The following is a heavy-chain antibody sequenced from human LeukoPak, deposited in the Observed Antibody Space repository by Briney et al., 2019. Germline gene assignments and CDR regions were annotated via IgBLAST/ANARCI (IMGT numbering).Heavy chain of an antibody. CDR1: GGTFSSYA. D-gene: IGHD1-1*01. Sequence: SVKLSCKASGGTFSSYAISWVRQAPRQALEWMGGIIPIFGTANYAQKFQGRVTITADESTSTAYMELSSLRSEDTAVYYCARNRATSPEFDIWGQGTMVTVSS. CDR3: ARNRATSPEFDI. V-gene: IGHV1-69*01. J-gene: IGHJ3*02. CDR2: IIPIFGTA.